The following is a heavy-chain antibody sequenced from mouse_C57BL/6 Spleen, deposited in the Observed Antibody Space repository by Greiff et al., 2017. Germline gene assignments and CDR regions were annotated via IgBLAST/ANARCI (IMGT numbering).Heavy chain of an antibody. CDR2: ISSDSSTT. J-gene: IGHJ4*01. D-gene: IGHD2-12*01. V-gene: IGHV5-17*01. CDR1: GFTFSDYG. Sequence: EVQGVESGGGLVKPGGSLKLSCAASGFTFSDYGMHWVRQAPEKGLEWVAYISSDSSTTYYADTVKGRFTIAKDNAKNTLFLQMTSLRSEDTAMYYCARGESNDRGDMDYWGQGTSVTVSS. CDR3: ARGESNDRGDMDY.